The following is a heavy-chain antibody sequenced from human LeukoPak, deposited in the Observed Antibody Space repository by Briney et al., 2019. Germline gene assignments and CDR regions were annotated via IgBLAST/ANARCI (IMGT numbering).Heavy chain of an antibody. Sequence: GASVKVSCEASGGSSGDSFSSYSINWVRQAPGQGLEWLGRIIPILGTPNYAQMFQGRVTINADKSTSTAYMELSSLKSEDTAVYYCARARRNYYYDSSGYSGEYDSWGQGTLVTVSS. J-gene: IGHJ4*02. D-gene: IGHD3-22*01. V-gene: IGHV1-69*08. CDR3: ARARRNYYYDSSGYSGEYDS. CDR2: IIPILGTP. CDR1: GGSSGDSFSSYS.